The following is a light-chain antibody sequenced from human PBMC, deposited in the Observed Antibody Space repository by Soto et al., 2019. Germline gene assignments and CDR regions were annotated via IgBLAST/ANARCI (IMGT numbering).Light chain of an antibody. CDR1: QSVGSN. CDR3: KQYNNWPYT. V-gene: IGKV3-15*01. Sequence: EIVLTHSPATLSVSPGERATLSCRASQSVGSNLAWYQQRPGQPPSLLIYDASTSATDIPASFSGGGSGTAFTLTISSLQSQDYAVNYCKQYNNWPYTFGQGTKLQIK. CDR2: DAS. J-gene: IGKJ2*01.